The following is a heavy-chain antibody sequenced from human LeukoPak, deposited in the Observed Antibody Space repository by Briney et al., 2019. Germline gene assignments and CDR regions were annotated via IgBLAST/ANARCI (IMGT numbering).Heavy chain of an antibody. V-gene: IGHV4-59*01. D-gene: IGHD6-13*01. CDR2: IYYSGST. CDR3: ARGLLAAAGGIDY. J-gene: IGHJ4*02. CDR1: GGSISSYY. Sequence: PSETLSLTCTVSGGSISSYYWSWIRQPPGKGLEWIGYIYYSGSTNYNPSLKSRVTISVDTSKNQFSLKLSSVTAADTAVYYCARGLLAAAGGIDYWGQGTLVTVSS.